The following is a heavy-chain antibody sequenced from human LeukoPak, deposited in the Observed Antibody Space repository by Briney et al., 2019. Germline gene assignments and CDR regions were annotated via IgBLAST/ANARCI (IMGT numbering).Heavy chain of an antibody. Sequence: ASVKVSCKASGYTFTGYYMHWVRQAPGQGLEWMGGIIPIFGTANYAQKFQGRVTITADESTSTAYMELSSLRSEDTAVYYCASSGWYGEYYFDYWGQGTLVTVSS. CDR3: ASSGWYGEYYFDY. CDR1: GYTFTGYY. D-gene: IGHD6-19*01. V-gene: IGHV1-69*13. CDR2: IIPIFGTA. J-gene: IGHJ4*02.